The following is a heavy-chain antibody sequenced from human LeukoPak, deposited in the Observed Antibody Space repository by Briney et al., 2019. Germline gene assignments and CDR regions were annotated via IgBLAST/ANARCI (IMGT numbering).Heavy chain of an antibody. CDR2: IIVGDATT. Sequence: GGSLTLSCAASGFPFSSYTVSWVRQAPGKGLQCVSVIIVGDATTYYADSVKGRFTISRDISKNTLYLQMNSLRAEDTAIYYCAKGASPFDYLGQGTLVTVSS. J-gene: IGHJ4*02. CDR3: AKGASPFDY. V-gene: IGHV3-23*01. CDR1: GFPFSSYT.